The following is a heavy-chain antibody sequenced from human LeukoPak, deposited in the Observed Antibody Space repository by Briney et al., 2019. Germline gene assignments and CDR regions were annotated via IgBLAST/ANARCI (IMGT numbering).Heavy chain of an antibody. D-gene: IGHD5-24*01. V-gene: IGHV3-23*01. CDR3: ARFKDGYNRFDS. Sequence: QPGGSLRLSCVVSGFTFSKYFMHWVRQAPGKGLEWVSGISGSGARTYYADSVKGRFTISRDNSKNTLYLQINSLRAEDTAVYYCARFKDGYNRFDSWGQGTLVTVSS. J-gene: IGHJ4*02. CDR2: ISGSGART. CDR1: GFTFSKYF.